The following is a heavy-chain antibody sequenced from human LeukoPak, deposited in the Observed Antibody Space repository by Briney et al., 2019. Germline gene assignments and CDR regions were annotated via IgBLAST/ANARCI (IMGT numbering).Heavy chain of an antibody. V-gene: IGHV1-2*02. D-gene: IGHD2-8*02. CDR2: INPSEGAT. CDR3: ARDERGGGCINVFDP. J-gene: IGHJ5*02. CDR1: GYPFSAFY. Sequence: ASVKVSCKALGYPFSAFYIHWMRQAPGQGLELMGWINPSEGATRYAPKFQGRVTMTGDTSTSTVYMDLSSLTSDDTAVYFCARDERGGGCINVFDPWGQGTLVTVSS.